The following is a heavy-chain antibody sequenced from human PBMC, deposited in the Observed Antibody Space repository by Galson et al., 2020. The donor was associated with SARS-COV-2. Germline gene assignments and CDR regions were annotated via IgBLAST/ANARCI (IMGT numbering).Heavy chain of an antibody. CDR3: VKDGAPEMATMSDYFALDV. CDR2: MSYDGLNE. D-gene: IGHD5-12*01. Sequence: GGSLRLSCAASGFTFSRHGMHWVRQAPGKGLEWVAVMSYDGLNEYYADSVKGRFTISRDNSKNTLYLQMNSLRPEDTALYYCVKDGAPEMATMSDYFALDVWGQGTTVIVS. V-gene: IGHV3-30*18. CDR1: GFTFSRHG. J-gene: IGHJ6*02.